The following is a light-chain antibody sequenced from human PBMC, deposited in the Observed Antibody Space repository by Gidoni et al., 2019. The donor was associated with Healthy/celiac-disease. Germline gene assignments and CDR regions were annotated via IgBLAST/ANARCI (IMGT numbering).Light chain of an antibody. CDR1: QSVSSSY. CDR3: QQYGSSL. J-gene: IGKJ4*01. Sequence: EIVLTQSPGTLSLSPGERATLSCRASQSVSSSYLACYQQKPGQAPRLLIYGASSRATSIPDRFSGSGSGTDFTLTISRLEPEDFAVYYCQQYGSSLFGGGTKVEIK. CDR2: GAS. V-gene: IGKV3-20*01.